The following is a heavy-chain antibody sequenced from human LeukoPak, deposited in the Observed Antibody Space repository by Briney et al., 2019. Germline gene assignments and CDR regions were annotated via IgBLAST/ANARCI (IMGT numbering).Heavy chain of an antibody. CDR2: IIPILVIA. J-gene: IGHJ5*02. Sequence: GASLNVSCKASVGTSTSYAISWGRQAPGQGREWMGRIIPILVIANYAQKFQGRVTITSDKSTSTAYMEMSRLRSDDTAVYYCARGDYCSSTSCLGNWLDPWGQGTLVTVSS. CDR1: VGTSTSYA. CDR3: ARGDYCSSTSCLGNWLDP. V-gene: IGHV1-69*04. D-gene: IGHD2-2*01.